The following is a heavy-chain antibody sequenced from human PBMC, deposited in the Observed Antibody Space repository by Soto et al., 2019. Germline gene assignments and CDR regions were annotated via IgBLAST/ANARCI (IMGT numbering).Heavy chain of an antibody. V-gene: IGHV4-4*02. CDR3: AREEDILVVPAAKRLEYYGMDV. CDR1: GGSISSSNW. J-gene: IGHJ6*02. CDR2: IYHIGST. D-gene: IGHD2-2*01. Sequence: SETLSLTCAVSGGSISSSNWWSWVRQPPGKGLEWIGEIYHIGSTNYNPSLKSRVTISVDKSKNQFSLKLSSVTAADTAVYYCAREEDILVVPAAKRLEYYGMDVSGQGHTVTVS.